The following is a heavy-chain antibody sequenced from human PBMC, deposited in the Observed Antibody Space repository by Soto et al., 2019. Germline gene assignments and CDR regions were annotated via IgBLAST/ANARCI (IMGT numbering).Heavy chain of an antibody. CDR1: GGTFSSYA. CDR3: ARVVTVVKSFHYWYFDL. D-gene: IGHD2-15*01. CDR2: IIPIFGTA. J-gene: IGHJ2*01. Sequence: QVQLVQSGAEVKKPGSSVKVSCKASGGTFSSYAISWVRQAPGQGLEWMGGIIPIFGTANYAQKFQGRVTITADESTSXXIMELSSLISEDTAVYYCARVVTVVKSFHYWYFDLWGRGTLVTVSS. V-gene: IGHV1-69*12.